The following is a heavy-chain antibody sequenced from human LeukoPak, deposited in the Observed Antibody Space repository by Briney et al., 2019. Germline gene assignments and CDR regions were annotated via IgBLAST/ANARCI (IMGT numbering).Heavy chain of an antibody. J-gene: IGHJ4*02. D-gene: IGHD3-10*01. V-gene: IGHV5-51*01. Sequence: GESLKISCKGSGYSFTSYWIGWVLQMPGKGLEWMGIIYPGNSDTRYSPSFQGQVTISADKSVSTAYLQWSSLKASDTAMYYCASWFGELSPLALDYWGQGTLVTVSS. CDR1: GYSFTSYW. CDR2: IYPGNSDT. CDR3: ASWFGELSPLALDY.